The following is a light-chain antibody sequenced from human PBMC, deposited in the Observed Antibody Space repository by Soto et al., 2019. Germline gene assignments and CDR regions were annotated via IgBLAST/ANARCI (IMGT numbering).Light chain of an antibody. Sequence: DIQMTHSPSTLSASLGDRVTITCRASQSISTWLAWYQQKPGKAPKLLIYDAFRLESGVPSRFSGSGSGTEFTLTISSLQPDDFATYYCQQYIEDFTFGQGTRLEI. CDR1: QSISTW. CDR3: QQYIEDFT. CDR2: DAF. V-gene: IGKV1-5*01. J-gene: IGKJ5*01.